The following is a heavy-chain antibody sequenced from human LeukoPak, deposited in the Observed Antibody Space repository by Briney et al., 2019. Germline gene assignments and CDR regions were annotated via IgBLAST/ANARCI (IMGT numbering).Heavy chain of an antibody. CDR3: ATRRYYDILTGYWTLDY. Sequence: SVKVSCKVSGYTLTELSMHWVRQAPVKGLEWMGGLDPEDGETIYAQKFQGRVTMTEDTSTDTAYMELSSLRSEDTAVYYCATRRYYDILTGYWTLDYWGQGTLVTVSS. CDR1: GYTLTELS. CDR2: LDPEDGET. J-gene: IGHJ4*02. D-gene: IGHD3-9*01. V-gene: IGHV1-24*01.